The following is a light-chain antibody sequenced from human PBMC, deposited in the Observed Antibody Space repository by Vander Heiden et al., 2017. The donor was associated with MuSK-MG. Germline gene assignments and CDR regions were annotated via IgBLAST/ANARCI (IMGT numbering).Light chain of an antibody. V-gene: IGKV2-30*01. CDR1: QSLVYSDGNTF. CDR3: MQGTHWPPWT. Sequence: DVVMTQSPLSLPVTLGQPASISCRSSQSLVYSDGNTFLTWFQQRPGQSPRRLIYTVSNRDSGVPDRFSGSGSGTDFPLKISRGEAEDVGISYCMQGTHWPPWTFGLGTKVEIK. CDR2: TVS. J-gene: IGKJ1*01.